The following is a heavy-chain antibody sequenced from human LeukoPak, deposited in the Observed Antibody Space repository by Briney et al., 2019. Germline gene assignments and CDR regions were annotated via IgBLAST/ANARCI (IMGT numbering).Heavy chain of an antibody. V-gene: IGHV3-30-3*01. Sequence: GGSLRLSCAASGFTLSSYAMHWVRQAPGKGLEWVAVISYDGSNKYYADSVKGRFTISRDNSKNTLYLQMNSLRAEDTAVYYCARAGLVASSHHHDYWGQGTLVTVSS. CDR2: ISYDGSNK. CDR3: ARAGLVASSHHHDY. D-gene: IGHD2-2*01. J-gene: IGHJ4*02. CDR1: GFTLSSYA.